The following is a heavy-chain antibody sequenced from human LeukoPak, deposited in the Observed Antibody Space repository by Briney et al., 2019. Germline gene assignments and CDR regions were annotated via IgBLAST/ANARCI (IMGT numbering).Heavy chain of an antibody. CDR2: IYTDDTK. CDR3: ARESSVSGWYIY. D-gene: IGHD6-19*01. Sequence: GGSLRLSCAASGFAVTSNYMSWVRQAPGKGLEWVSTIYTDDTKFYADSVNGRFTSSRHNSKNTLYLQMNSLRVEDTAVYYCARESSVSGWYIYWGLGTLVTVSS. CDR1: GFAVTSNY. J-gene: IGHJ4*02. V-gene: IGHV3-53*04.